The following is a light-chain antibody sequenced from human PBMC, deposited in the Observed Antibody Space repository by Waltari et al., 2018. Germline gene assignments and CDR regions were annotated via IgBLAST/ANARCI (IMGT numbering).Light chain of an antibody. V-gene: IGKV3-15*01. CDR2: GAS. Sequence: EIVMTQSPATLSVSPGERANLPCRARQSVSSNLARYQQKPGQAPRLLIYGASTRATGIPARFSGSGSGTEFTLTISSLQSEDFAVYYCQQYNNWHPWTFGQGTKVEIK. CDR3: QQYNNWHPWT. CDR1: QSVSSN. J-gene: IGKJ1*01.